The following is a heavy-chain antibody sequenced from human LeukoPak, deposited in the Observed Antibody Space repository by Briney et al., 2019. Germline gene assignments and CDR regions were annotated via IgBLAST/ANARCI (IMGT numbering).Heavy chain of an antibody. V-gene: IGHV4-59*01. CDR1: GGSISSYY. CDR3: ARVVDDYYDSSGYYYVDY. CDR2: IYYSGST. J-gene: IGHJ4*02. D-gene: IGHD3-22*01. Sequence: PSETLSLTCTVSGGSISSYYWSWIRQPPGKGLEWIGYIYYSGSTNYNPSLKSRVTISVDTSKNQFSLKLSSVTAADTAVYYCARVVDDYYDSSGYYYVDYWGQGTLVTVSS.